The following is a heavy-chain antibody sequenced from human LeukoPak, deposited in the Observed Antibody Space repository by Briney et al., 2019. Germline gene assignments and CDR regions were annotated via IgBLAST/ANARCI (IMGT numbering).Heavy chain of an antibody. D-gene: IGHD3-3*01. Sequence: GGSLRLSCAASGVTFSSYWMSWVRQAPGKGLEWVANIKQDGSEKYYVDSVKGRFTISRDNAKNSLYLQMNSLRAEDTAVYYCARVITIFGVVIICIGYWGQGTLVTVSS. J-gene: IGHJ4*02. CDR2: IKQDGSEK. CDR1: GVTFSSYW. V-gene: IGHV3-7*01. CDR3: ARVITIFGVVIICIGY.